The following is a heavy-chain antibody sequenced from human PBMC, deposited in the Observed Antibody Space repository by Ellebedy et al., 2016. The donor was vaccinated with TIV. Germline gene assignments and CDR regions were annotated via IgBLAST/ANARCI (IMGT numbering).Heavy chain of an antibody. CDR1: GLFLNNCS. J-gene: IGHJ5*02. CDR2: FGISDAFI. D-gene: IGHD1-26*01. CDR3: ANKAGVTTGDWFDP. Sequence: GESLKISXEVTGLFLNNCSMSWVRRTPGKGLEWVSSFGISDAFIFYADSVKGRFTISRDNSKNVVYLEMNTLRVEDTAIYYCANKAGVTTGDWFDPWGQGTLVIVSS. V-gene: IGHV3-21*01.